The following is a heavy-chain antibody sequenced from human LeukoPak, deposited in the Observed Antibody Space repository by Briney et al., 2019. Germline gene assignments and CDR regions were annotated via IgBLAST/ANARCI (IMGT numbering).Heavy chain of an antibody. CDR1: GDSVSSNSAA. Sequence: SQTLSLTCAISGDSVSSNSAAWNWIRQSPSRGLEWLGRTYYRSIRSNNYAVSVKSRMTINPDTSKNQFSLQLNSVTPEDTAVYYCARDRYYDSSGSMDLWGQGTTVIVSS. CDR2: TYYRSIRSN. D-gene: IGHD3-22*01. V-gene: IGHV6-1*01. J-gene: IGHJ6*02. CDR3: ARDRYYDSSGSMDL.